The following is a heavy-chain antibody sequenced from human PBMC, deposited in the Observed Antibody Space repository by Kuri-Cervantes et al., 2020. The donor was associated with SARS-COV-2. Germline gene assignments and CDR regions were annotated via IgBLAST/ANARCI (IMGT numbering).Heavy chain of an antibody. CDR2: IYTSGST. CDR1: GGSISSGGYY. CDR3: ARDPGIAVAGGFDY. V-gene: IGHV4-61*02. Sequence: LRLSCTVSGGSISSGGYYWSWIRQPAGKGLEWIGRIYTSGSTNYNPSLKSRVTMSVDTSKNQFSLKLSSVTAADTAVYYCARDPGIAVAGGFDYWGQGTLVTVSS. J-gene: IGHJ4*02. D-gene: IGHD6-19*01.